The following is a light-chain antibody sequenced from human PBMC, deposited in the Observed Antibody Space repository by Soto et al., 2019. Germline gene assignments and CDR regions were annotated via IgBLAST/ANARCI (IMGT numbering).Light chain of an antibody. CDR3: RAPRSYPAS. Sequence: ASGKGGVPSTCRASQGITSYLAWYQQKPGKAPNLLIYGASTLQSGVPSRFSGSGSGTDFALGLRSLQADEFAPSNYRAPRSYPASFGGGTRLEIK. CDR1: QGITSY. CDR2: GAS. J-gene: IGKJ4*01. V-gene: IGKV1-9*01.